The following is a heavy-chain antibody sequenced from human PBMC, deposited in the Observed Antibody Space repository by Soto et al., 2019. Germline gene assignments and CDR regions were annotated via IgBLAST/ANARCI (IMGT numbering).Heavy chain of an antibody. J-gene: IGHJ3*02. D-gene: IGHD2-15*01. Sequence: ASVKVSCKASGYTFTSYDINWVRQATGQGLEWMGWMNPNSGNTGYAQKFQGRVTMTRNTSISTAYMELSSQRSEDTAVYYCASGSIVVVVAATRRVDAFDIWGQGTMVTVSS. CDR3: ASGSIVVVVAATRRVDAFDI. CDR1: GYTFTSYD. V-gene: IGHV1-8*01. CDR2: MNPNSGNT.